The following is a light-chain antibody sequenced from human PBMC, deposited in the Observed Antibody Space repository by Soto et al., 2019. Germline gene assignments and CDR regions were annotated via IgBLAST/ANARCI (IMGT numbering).Light chain of an antibody. Sequence: QSALTQPASVSGSPGQAITISCTGTSSDVGSHNFVSWHQQHPRKAPKFMIYGVNNRPSGVSNRFSGSKSGNTASLTISGRQAEDEADYYCSSYTRTNTWVFGGGTKLTVL. J-gene: IGLJ3*02. CDR3: SSYTRTNTWV. V-gene: IGLV2-14*01. CDR2: GVN. CDR1: SSDVGSHNF.